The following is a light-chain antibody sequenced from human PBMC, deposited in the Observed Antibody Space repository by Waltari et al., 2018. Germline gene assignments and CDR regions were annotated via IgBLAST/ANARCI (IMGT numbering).Light chain of an antibody. J-gene: IGKJ4*01. V-gene: IGKV1-39*01. CDR2: AAS. CDR1: HNIINF. Sequence: DFQMTQSPSSLSASVGDRVTITCRASHNIINFLSWYQQKPGRAPRLLMYAASTLQSGVPSRFSGSGSGTDFTLTINSLQPEDIATYYCQQSYTNPPAFAAGTKVEIK. CDR3: QQSYTNPPA.